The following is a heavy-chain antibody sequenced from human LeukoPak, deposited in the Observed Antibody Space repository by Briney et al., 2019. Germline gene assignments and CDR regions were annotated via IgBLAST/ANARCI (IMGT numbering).Heavy chain of an antibody. J-gene: IGHJ5*02. CDR2: IYYSGST. CDR3: ARIAGYSSSRYGGGWFDP. CDR1: GGSISSHY. V-gene: IGHV4-59*11. D-gene: IGHD6-13*01. Sequence: SETLSLTCTVSGGSISSHYWSWIRQPPGKGLEWIGYIYYSGSTNYNPSLKSRVTISVDTSKNQFSLKLSFVTAADTAVYYCARIAGYSSSRYGGGWFDPWGQGTLVTVSS.